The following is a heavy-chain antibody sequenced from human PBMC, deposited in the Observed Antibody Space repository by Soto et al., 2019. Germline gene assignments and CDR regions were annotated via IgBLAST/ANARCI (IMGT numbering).Heavy chain of an antibody. CDR3: ATTYCSGGYCFSSEY. J-gene: IGHJ4*02. CDR1: GITFRSYS. CDR2: ITSDSSDI. V-gene: IGHV3-21*01. D-gene: IGHD2-15*01. Sequence: GGSLRLSCAASGITFRSYSMSWVRQAPGKGLEWVSSITSDSSDIYYADSVKGRFTISRDNGENSLYLQMTGLGAEDTGVYYCATTYCSGGYCFSSEYWGQGVLVTVSS.